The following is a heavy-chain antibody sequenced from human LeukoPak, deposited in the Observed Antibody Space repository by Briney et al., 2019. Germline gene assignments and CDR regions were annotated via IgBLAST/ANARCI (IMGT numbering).Heavy chain of an antibody. V-gene: IGHV4-39*01. CDR1: SGSISSTSYY. CDR2: IYYSGST. D-gene: IGHD6-13*01. J-gene: IGHJ4*02. CDR3: ASRPSNWYAAFDY. Sequence: PSETLSLTCTVSSGSISSTSYYWGWIRQPPGKGLEWIGSIYYSGSTYYNPSLKSRVTISVDTSKNQFSLKLSSVTAADTAVYYCASRPSNWYAAFDYWGQGTLVTVSS.